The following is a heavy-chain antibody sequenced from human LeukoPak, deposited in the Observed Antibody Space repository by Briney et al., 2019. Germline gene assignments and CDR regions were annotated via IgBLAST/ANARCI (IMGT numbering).Heavy chain of an antibody. J-gene: IGHJ4*02. D-gene: IGHD3-9*01. Sequence: GGSLRLSCAASGFSFASYEMNRVRQAPGKGLEWVSHISSDGRVETYLDSVRGRFTMSRDNAKDLLFLQMNGLRAEDTAVYYCARDSLNGPFVISLDYWGQGALVTVSS. V-gene: IGHV3-48*03. CDR2: ISSDGRVE. CDR3: ARDSLNGPFVISLDY. CDR1: GFSFASYE.